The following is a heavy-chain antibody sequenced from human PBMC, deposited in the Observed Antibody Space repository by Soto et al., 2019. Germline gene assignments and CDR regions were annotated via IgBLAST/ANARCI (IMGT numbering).Heavy chain of an antibody. D-gene: IGHD2-15*01. J-gene: IGHJ4*02. Sequence: EVQLLESGGGLVQPGGSLRLSCAASGFPFSAYAMSWVRQAPGKGLEWVSSIGPTNNVYYADSVKGRFAISRDNSRNTLYLQMNSLRVEDTAIYSCARRSPSGTYYFDNWGQGTLVTVSS. V-gene: IGHV3-23*01. CDR3: ARRSPSGTYYFDN. CDR2: IGPTNNV. CDR1: GFPFSAYA.